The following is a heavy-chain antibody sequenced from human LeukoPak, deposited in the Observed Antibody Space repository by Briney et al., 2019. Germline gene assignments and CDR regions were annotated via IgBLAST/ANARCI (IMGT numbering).Heavy chain of an antibody. J-gene: IGHJ1*01. CDR2: IYPGDSDT. D-gene: IGHD6-19*01. CDR3: ARLVASGHYVFQH. CDR1: GYIFTSYW. Sequence: GESLKISCKVSGYIFTSYWIGWVRQMPGKGLEWMGIIYPGDSDTRYSPSFQGQVTISADKSISTAYLQWSSLKASDTAFYYCARLVASGHYVFQHWGQGTLVIVSS. V-gene: IGHV5-51*01.